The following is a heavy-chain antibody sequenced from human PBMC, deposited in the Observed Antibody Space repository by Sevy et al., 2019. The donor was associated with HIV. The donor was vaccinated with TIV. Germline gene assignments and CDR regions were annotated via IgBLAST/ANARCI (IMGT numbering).Heavy chain of an antibody. CDR1: GFTFSSYA. V-gene: IGHV3-23*01. Sequence: GGSLRLSCAASGFTFSSYAMSWVRQAPGKGLEWVSAISGSGGSTYYADSVKGRFTISRENSKNTLYLPMNSLRAEVTAVYYCAGSYYYDSSGLRGAFDIWGQGTMVTVSS. CDR2: ISGSGGST. J-gene: IGHJ3*02. CDR3: AGSYYYDSSGLRGAFDI. D-gene: IGHD3-22*01.